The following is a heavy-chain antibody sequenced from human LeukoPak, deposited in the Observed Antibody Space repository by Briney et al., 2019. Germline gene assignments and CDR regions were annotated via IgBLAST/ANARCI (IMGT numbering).Heavy chain of an antibody. J-gene: IGHJ4*02. V-gene: IGHV4-39*07. CDR2: IYYSGST. CDR1: GGSISSSSYY. CDR3: ARESSSSSK. D-gene: IGHD6-6*01. Sequence: SKTLSLTCTVSGGSISSSSYYWGWIRQPPGKGLEWIGSIYYSGSTYYNPSLKSRVTISVDTSKNQFSLKLSSVTAADTAVYYCARESSSSSKWGQGTLVTVSS.